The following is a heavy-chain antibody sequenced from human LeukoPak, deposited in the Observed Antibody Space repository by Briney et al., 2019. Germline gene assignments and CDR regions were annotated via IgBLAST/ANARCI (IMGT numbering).Heavy chain of an antibody. V-gene: IGHV3-7*01. J-gene: IGHJ3*02. CDR2: IKQDGSEK. Sequence: SGGSLRLSCVASGFTFSAYYISWIRQAPGKGLEWVANIKQDGSEKYYVDSVKGRFTISRDNAKNSLYLQMNSLRAEDTAVYYCARDRDAFDIWGQGTMVTVSS. CDR1: GFTFSAYY. CDR3: ARDRDAFDI.